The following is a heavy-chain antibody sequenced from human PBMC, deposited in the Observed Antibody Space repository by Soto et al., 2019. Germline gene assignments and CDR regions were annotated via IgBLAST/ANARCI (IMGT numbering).Heavy chain of an antibody. CDR2: ISSSSSTI. Sequence: GSVRLSCAGCGFTLSDYYMNWVRQAPGKGLEWVSYISSSSSTIYYADSVKGRFTISRDNAKNSLYLQMNSLRDEDTAVYYCARESGYLNWFDPWGQGTLVTVSS. D-gene: IGHD3-22*01. CDR1: GFTLSDYY. V-gene: IGHV3-48*02. J-gene: IGHJ5*02. CDR3: ARESGYLNWFDP.